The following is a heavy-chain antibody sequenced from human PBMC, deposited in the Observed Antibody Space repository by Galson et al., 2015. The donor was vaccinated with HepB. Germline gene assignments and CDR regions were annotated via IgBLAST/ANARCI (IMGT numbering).Heavy chain of an antibody. V-gene: IGHV3-30*18. J-gene: IGHJ6*03. CDR3: AKDATYGDLAYYYYYMDV. CDR1: GFSFSKYG. CDR2: ISYDGSNT. Sequence: SLRLSCAASGFSFSKYGMHWVRQASGKGLESVAVISYDGSNTYYGDSVKGRFTISRDNSKNTLYLRMNSLRAEDTGVYYCAKDATYGDLAYYYYYMDVWGQGTAATVSS. D-gene: IGHD4-17*01.